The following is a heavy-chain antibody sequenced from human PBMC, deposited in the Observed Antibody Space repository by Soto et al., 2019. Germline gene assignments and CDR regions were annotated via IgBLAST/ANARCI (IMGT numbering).Heavy chain of an antibody. D-gene: IGHD3-10*01. CDR3: ARLMAYYYGSGSDGYYYYGMDV. J-gene: IGHJ6*02. CDR1: GGTFSSYA. Sequence: QVQLVQSGAEVKKPGSSVKVSCKASGGTFSSYAISWVRQAPGQGLEWMGGIIPIFGTANYAQKFQGRVTITADESTSTAYMELSSLRSEDTAVYYCARLMAYYYGSGSDGYYYYGMDVWGQGTTVTVSS. V-gene: IGHV1-69*01. CDR2: IIPIFGTA.